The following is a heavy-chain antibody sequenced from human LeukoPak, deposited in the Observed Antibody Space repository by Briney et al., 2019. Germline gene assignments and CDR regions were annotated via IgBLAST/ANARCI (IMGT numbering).Heavy chain of an antibody. CDR2: IIPIFGIA. D-gene: IGHD3-9*01. CDR1: GGTFSSYA. Sequence: AASVKVSCKASGGTFSSYAISWVRQAPGQGLEWMGRIIPIFGIANYAQRFQGRVTITADKSTSTAYMELSSLRSEDTAVYYCARALALRYFDRPGGWFDPWGQGTLVTVSS. CDR3: ARALALRYFDRPGGWFDP. V-gene: IGHV1-69*04. J-gene: IGHJ5*02.